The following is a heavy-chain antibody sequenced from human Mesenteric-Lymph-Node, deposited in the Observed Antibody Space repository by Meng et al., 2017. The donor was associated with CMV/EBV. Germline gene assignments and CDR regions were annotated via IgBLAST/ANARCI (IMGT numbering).Heavy chain of an antibody. D-gene: IGHD3/OR15-3a*01. CDR1: GYTFTGYY. CDR2: INPNSGGT. CDR3: ARKVLDHPFDY. Sequence: QLQLVQTGAEGKKPGASVKVSCTASGYTFTGYYMHWVRQAPGQGLEWMGRINPNSGGTNYAQKFQGRVTMTRDTSISTAYMELSRLRSDDTAVYYCARKVLDHPFDYWGQGTLVTVSS. J-gene: IGHJ4*02. V-gene: IGHV1-2*06.